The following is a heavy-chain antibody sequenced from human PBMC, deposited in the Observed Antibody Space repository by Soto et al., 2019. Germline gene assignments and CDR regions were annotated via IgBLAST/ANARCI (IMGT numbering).Heavy chain of an antibody. J-gene: IGHJ6*02. CDR3: ARDHYYGMDV. V-gene: IGHV3-74*01. CDR2: INSDGRST. Sequence: LRLSCAASGFTFSSYWMHWVRQAPGKGLVWVSHINSDGRSTSYADSVKGRFTISRDNAKNTLYLQMNSLRAEDTAVYYCARDHYYGMDVWGQGTTVTVSS. CDR1: GFTFSSYW.